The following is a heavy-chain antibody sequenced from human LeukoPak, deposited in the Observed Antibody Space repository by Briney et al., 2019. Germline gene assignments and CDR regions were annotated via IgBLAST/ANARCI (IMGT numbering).Heavy chain of an antibody. D-gene: IGHD4-11*01. J-gene: IGHJ4*02. CDR2: IYHSGST. Sequence: SETLSLTCTVSGGSISSGGYYWSWIRQPPGKGLEWIGYIYHSGSTYYNPSLKSRVTVSVDRSKNQFSLKLSSVTAADTAVYYCARRSGYSKTIDYWGQGTLVTVSS. CDR1: GGSISSGGYY. CDR3: ARRSGYSKTIDY. V-gene: IGHV4-30-2*01.